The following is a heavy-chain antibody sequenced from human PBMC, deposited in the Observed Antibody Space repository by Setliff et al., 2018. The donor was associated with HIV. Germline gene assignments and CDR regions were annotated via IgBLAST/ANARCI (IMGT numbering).Heavy chain of an antibody. CDR2: ISATGTTV. V-gene: IGHV3-48*01. Sequence: GGSLRLSCAASGFVFTDHSLHWVRQAPGEGPEWLSYISATGTTVSYADSVRGRFIISRDSVRNVLYLQMKSLRVEDTALYYCVRDQLRYPERWDFDFWGQGTLVTVSS. CDR3: VRDQLRYPERWDFDF. CDR1: GFVFTDHS. J-gene: IGHJ4*02. D-gene: IGHD1-26*01.